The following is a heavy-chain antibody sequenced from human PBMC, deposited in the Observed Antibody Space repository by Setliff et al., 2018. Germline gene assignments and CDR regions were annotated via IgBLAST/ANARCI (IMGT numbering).Heavy chain of an antibody. J-gene: IGHJ4*02. D-gene: IGHD1-26*01. V-gene: IGHV4-61*02. CDR1: GGSISGGGYY. CDR3: ASTPRRGLDIRTRVGAFDS. CDR2: IFSGGST. Sequence: SLTCSVSGGSISGGGYYWNWIRQPAGKGLEWIGRIFSGGSTTHYNPSLKSRLSMSIDTSKSQFSLRLSSVTAADTAVYYCASTPRRGLDIRTRVGAFDSWGQGTVVTVSS.